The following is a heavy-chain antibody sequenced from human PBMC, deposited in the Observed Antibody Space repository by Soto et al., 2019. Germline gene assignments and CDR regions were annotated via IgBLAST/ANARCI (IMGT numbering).Heavy chain of an antibody. CDR1: GDSVSSDSAT. Sequence: SQTLSLTCAISGDSVSSDSATWNWIRQSPSRGLEWLGRTYYRSRWYNDYEVSMKSRITINPDTSKNQFSLHLSSVTPEDTAVYYVARRIHTNSWFYDWGQGTLVTVSS. CDR3: ARRIHTNSWFYD. D-gene: IGHD2-2*01. V-gene: IGHV6-1*01. J-gene: IGHJ5*02. CDR2: TYYRSRWYN.